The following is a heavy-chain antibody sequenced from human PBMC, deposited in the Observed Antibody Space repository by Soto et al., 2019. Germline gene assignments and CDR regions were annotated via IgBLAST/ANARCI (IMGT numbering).Heavy chain of an antibody. Sequence: QVPLVESGGGVVQPGRSLRLSCAASGFTFSSFTMHWVRQAPGKGLEWVGVISYDENNRYYADSVKGRFTISRDNSKNTLYLQMNSLRAEDTAVYYCARSIAVAGTPEFDYWGQGTLVTVSS. CDR2: ISYDENNR. V-gene: IGHV3-30-3*01. CDR1: GFTFSSFT. D-gene: IGHD6-19*01. J-gene: IGHJ4*02. CDR3: ARSIAVAGTPEFDY.